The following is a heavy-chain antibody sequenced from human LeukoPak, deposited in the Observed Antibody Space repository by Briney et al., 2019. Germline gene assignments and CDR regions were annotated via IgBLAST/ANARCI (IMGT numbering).Heavy chain of an antibody. D-gene: IGHD3-22*01. Sequence: SETLSLTCTVSGGSISSSSYYWGWIRQPPGKGLEWIGSIYYSGSTYYNPSLKSRVTISVGTSKNQFSLKLSSVTAADTAVYYCARDSRDNYYDSSGSIDYWGQGTLVTVSS. J-gene: IGHJ4*02. CDR2: IYYSGST. CDR1: GGSISSSSYY. CDR3: ARDSRDNYYDSSGSIDY. V-gene: IGHV4-39*07.